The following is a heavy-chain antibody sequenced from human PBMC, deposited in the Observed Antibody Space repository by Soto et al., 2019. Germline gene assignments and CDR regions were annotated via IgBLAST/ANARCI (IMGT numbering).Heavy chain of an antibody. V-gene: IGHV1-18*01. CDR1: GYTFTSYG. CDR3: ARSPTIAVAGGVWCNY. Sequence: QVQLVQSGAEVKKPGASVKVSCKASGYTFTSYGISWVRRAPGQGLEWMGWISAYNGNTNYAQKLQGRVTMTTDTSTSTAYMELRSLRSDDTAVYYCARSPTIAVAGGVWCNYWGQGTLVTVSS. D-gene: IGHD6-19*01. J-gene: IGHJ4*02. CDR2: ISAYNGNT.